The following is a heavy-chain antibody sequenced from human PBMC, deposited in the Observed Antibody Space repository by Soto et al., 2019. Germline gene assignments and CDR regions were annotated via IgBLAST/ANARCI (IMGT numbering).Heavy chain of an antibody. V-gene: IGHV4-39*01. D-gene: IGHD2-21*02. CDR3: ARQRTTVVTQAYFDH. J-gene: IGHJ4*02. CDR1: GESISSSSYY. Sequence: SETLSLTCIVSGESISSSSYYWGWVRQPPGKGLEWIGSIYYSGRTYYNPSFKSRVTISIDTSKNQFSLKLSSVAATDTAVYYCARQRTTVVTQAYFDHWGQGALVTVSS. CDR2: IYYSGRT.